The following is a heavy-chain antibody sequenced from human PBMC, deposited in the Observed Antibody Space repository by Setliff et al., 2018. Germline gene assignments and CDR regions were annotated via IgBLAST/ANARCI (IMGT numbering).Heavy chain of an antibody. J-gene: IGHJ4*02. V-gene: IGHV4-61*02. CDR2: VQSSGNT. CDR3: AGTPARGTTWLSPFDY. CDR1: GGSVGSGNFY. D-gene: IGHD5-12*01. Sequence: SETLSLTCTVSGGSVGSGNFYWSWIRQTAGKGLEWIGLVQSSGNTNYNPSLQSRVTISIDTSKNQFSLKMTSVTAADTALYYCAGTPARGTTWLSPFDYWGQGTLVTVSS.